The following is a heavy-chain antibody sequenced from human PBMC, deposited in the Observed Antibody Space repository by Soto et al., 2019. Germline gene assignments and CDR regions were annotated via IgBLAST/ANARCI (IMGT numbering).Heavy chain of an antibody. CDR2: IKQDGSET. CDR3: ARPPHGMDV. Sequence: LRLSCAASGFTLSSFWMTWVRQAPGKGLEWVASIKQDGSETYYVDSVKGRFTISRDNPKNTLYLQMNSLRVGDTAVYYCARPPHGMDVWGQGTTVTVSS. V-gene: IGHV3-7*03. J-gene: IGHJ6*02. CDR1: GFTLSSFW.